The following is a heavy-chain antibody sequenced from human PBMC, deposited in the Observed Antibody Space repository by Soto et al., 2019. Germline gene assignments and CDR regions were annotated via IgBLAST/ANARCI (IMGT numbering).Heavy chain of an antibody. CDR1: GGPMNNYY. D-gene: IGHD3-10*01. CDR3: ARQWFGELYGLVDV. J-gene: IGHJ6*02. Sequence: QVQLQESGPGLVKPSETLSLTCTISGGPMNNYYCSWFRQPRGQGLEWIGYMGYNGFTRYNPSLRSRVAISLDTAKNQFSLNLSSVTAADTALYDCARQWFGELYGLVDVWGQGITVTVSS. V-gene: IGHV4-59*08. CDR2: MGYNGFT.